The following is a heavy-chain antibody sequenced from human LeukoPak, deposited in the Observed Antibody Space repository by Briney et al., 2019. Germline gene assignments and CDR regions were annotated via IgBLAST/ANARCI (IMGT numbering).Heavy chain of an antibody. CDR2: ISSSTTTK. J-gene: IGHJ4*02. D-gene: IGHD5-24*01. Sequence: PGGSLRLSCVDSEFTFSSYSMNWVRQAPGKGLEWIAYISSSTTTKNYADSVKGRFTISRDNAKNSLYLQMNSLRAEDTAVYYCARRWAFDYWGQGTLVTVSS. CDR1: EFTFSSYS. V-gene: IGHV3-48*04. CDR3: ARRWAFDY.